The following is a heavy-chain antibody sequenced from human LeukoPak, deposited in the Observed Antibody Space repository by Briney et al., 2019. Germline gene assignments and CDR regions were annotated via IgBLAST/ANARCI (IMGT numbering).Heavy chain of an antibody. CDR3: GIGSSEDYFDY. Sequence: GASVKVSCKASGGTFNSYAISWVRQAPGQGLEWMGGIIPIFGTANYAQKFQGRVTITTDESTSTAYMELSSLRSEDTAVYYCGIGSSEDYFDYWGQGTLVTVSS. V-gene: IGHV1-69*05. J-gene: IGHJ4*02. CDR2: IIPIFGTA. D-gene: IGHD1-26*01. CDR1: GGTFNSYA.